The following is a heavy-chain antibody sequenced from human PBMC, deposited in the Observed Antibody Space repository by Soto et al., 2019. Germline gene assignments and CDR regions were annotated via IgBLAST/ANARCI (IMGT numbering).Heavy chain of an antibody. CDR2: ISGRGGST. V-gene: IGHV3-23*01. J-gene: IGHJ4*02. CDR1: GFTFSSYA. CDR3: TKIGLLGFGELPRGARVWYFDY. Sequence: EVQLLESGGGLVQPGGSLRLSCAASGFTFSSYAMSWVRQAPGKGLDWVSAISGRGGSTYYADSVKGRSTISRDNAKNRLYLIMNSLRAEDTALYYCTKIGLLGFGELPRGARVWYFDYWGQGTLVTVSS. D-gene: IGHD3-10*01.